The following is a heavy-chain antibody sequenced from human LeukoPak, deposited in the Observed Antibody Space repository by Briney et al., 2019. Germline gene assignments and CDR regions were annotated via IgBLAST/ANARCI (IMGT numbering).Heavy chain of an antibody. Sequence: SVKVSCKASGYTFTGYYMHWVRQAPGQGLEWMGGIIPIFGTANYAQKFQGRVTITADESTSTAYMELSSLRSEDTAVYYCARDYGSGSYYYKFDYWGQGTLVTVSS. J-gene: IGHJ4*02. CDR1: GYTFTGYY. D-gene: IGHD3-10*01. V-gene: IGHV1-69*13. CDR3: ARDYGSGSYYYKFDY. CDR2: IIPIFGTA.